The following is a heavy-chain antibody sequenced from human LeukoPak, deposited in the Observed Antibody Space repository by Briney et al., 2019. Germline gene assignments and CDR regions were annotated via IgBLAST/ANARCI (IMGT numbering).Heavy chain of an antibody. CDR2: MNPNSGNT. CDR3: ARGVSSLYYYYYMDV. CDR1: GFTFTSYD. J-gene: IGHJ6*03. D-gene: IGHD1-14*01. Sequence: GASVKVSCKASGFTFTSYDMNWVRQATGQGLEWMGWMNPNSGNTGYAQKFQGRVTMTRNTSISTAYMELSSLRSEDTAVHYCARGVSSLYYYYYMDVWGKGTTVTVSS. V-gene: IGHV1-8*01.